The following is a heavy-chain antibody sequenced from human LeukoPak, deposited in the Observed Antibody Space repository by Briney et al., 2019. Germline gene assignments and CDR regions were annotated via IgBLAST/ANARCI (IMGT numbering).Heavy chain of an antibody. D-gene: IGHD3-10*01. CDR1: GYSISSGYY. CDR3: ARDPITMVRGVKFDY. CDR2: IYHSGST. Sequence: PSETLSLTCTVSGYSISSGYYWGWIRQPPGKGLEWIGSIYHSGSTYYNPSLKSRVTISVDTSKNQFSLKLSSVTAADTAVYYCARDPITMVRGVKFDYWGQGTLVTVSS. V-gene: IGHV4-38-2*02. J-gene: IGHJ4*02.